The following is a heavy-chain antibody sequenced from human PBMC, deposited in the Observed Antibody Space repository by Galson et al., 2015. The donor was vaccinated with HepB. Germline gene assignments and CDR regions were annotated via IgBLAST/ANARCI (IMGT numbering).Heavy chain of an antibody. Sequence: SLRLSCAASGFTFSDYYMSWIRQAPGKGLEWVSYISSSSSYTNYADSVKGRFTISRDNSKNTLYLQMSSLRAEDTAMYYCVKDEVAAIWGWFDPWGQGTLVTVSS. CDR3: VKDEVAAIWGWFDP. CDR1: GFTFSDYY. V-gene: IGHV3-11*06. CDR2: ISSSSSYT. J-gene: IGHJ5*02. D-gene: IGHD3-16*01.